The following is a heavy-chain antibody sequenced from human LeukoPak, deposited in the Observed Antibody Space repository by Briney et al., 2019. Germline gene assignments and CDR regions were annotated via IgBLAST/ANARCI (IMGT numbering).Heavy chain of an antibody. V-gene: IGHV3-48*01. CDR1: GFTFSSYS. D-gene: IGHD2-2*01. CDR2: ISSGSTI. Sequence: GGSLRLSCAASGFTFSSYSMNWVRQDGGKGREWVSYISSGSTIFYADSGKGGFTISRDNAKNSLYLQMNSLRVKDTAVYYCASSTGDSWGQGTLVTVSS. CDR3: ASSTGDS. J-gene: IGHJ4*02.